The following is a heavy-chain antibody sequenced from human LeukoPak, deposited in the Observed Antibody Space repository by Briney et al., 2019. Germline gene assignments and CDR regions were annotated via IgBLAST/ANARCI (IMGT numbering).Heavy chain of an antibody. CDR3: ARVSGSYFH. CDR1: GGFISSYY. Sequence: SETLSLTCTVSGGFISSYYWSWIRQPAGKGLEWIGYIYHSGSTYYNPSLKGRVTISVDRSKNQFSLKLSSVTAADTAVYYCARVSGSYFHWGQGTLVTVSS. J-gene: IGHJ4*02. D-gene: IGHD1-26*01. V-gene: IGHV4-59*12. CDR2: IYHSGST.